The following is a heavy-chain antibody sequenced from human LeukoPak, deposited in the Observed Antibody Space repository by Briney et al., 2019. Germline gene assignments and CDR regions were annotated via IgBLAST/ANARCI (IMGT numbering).Heavy chain of an antibody. CDR2: ISGSGGST. J-gene: IGHJ3*02. CDR1: GFTFSSYA. CDR3: AKDLSSIVGATRRSAFDI. V-gene: IGHV3-23*01. D-gene: IGHD1-26*01. Sequence: PGGSLRLSCAASGFTFSSYAMSWVRQAPGKGLEWVSAISGSGGSTYYADSVKGRFTISRDNSKNTLYLQMNSLRAEDTAVYYCAKDLSSIVGATRRSAFDIWGQGTVVTVSS.